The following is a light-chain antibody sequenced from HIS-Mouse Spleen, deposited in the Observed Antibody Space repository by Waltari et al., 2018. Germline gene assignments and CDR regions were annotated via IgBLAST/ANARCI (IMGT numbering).Light chain of an antibody. Sequence: SYELTQPPSVSVSPGQTARIPCPGDALPKQYAYWYQQKPGPAPLLVIYKDSERPSGIPERFSGSSSGTTVTLTISGVQAEDEADYYCQSADSSGTYRVFGGGTKLTVL. J-gene: IGLJ3*02. CDR1: ALPKQY. CDR3: QSADSSGTYRV. V-gene: IGLV3-25*03. CDR2: KDS.